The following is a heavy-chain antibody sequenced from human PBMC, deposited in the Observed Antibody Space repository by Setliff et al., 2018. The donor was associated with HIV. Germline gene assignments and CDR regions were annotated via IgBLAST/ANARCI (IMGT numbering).Heavy chain of an antibody. D-gene: IGHD3-22*01. CDR1: GGTFSSYA. Sequence: ASVKVSCKASGGTFSSYAISWVRQAPGQGLEWMGIINPSGGSTSYAQKFQGRVTMTRDTSTSTVYMELSSLRSEDTAVYYCARVFGKYYYHSSGYYWGDYFDYWGQRTLVTVS. J-gene: IGHJ4*02. CDR2: INPSGGST. CDR3: ARVFGKYYYHSSGYYWGDYFDY. V-gene: IGHV1-46*01.